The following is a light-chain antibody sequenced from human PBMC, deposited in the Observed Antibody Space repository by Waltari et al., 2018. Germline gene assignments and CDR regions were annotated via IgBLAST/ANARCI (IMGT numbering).Light chain of an antibody. J-gene: IGKJ1*01. CDR2: AAS. V-gene: IGKV1-27*01. CDR1: QGINNY. Sequence: DIQMTQSPSSLSASVGDRVTITCRAIQGINNYLAWYQQKPGKVPKLLIYAASTLQSGVPSRFSGSGSGTDFTLTISSLQPEDVATYFCQKYNSVPLTFGQGTKVDIK. CDR3: QKYNSVPLT.